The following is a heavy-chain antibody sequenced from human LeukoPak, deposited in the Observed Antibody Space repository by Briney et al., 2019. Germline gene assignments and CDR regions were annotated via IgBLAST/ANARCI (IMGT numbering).Heavy chain of an antibody. CDR2: IYYSGST. Sequence: PSETLSLTCTVPGGSISSSSYYWGWIPQPPGKGLEWIGSIYYSGSTYYNPSLKSRVPISVDTSKDQFSLKLSSVTAADTAVYYCARDSGRYYYEHDYWGQGTLVTVSS. CDR1: GGSISSSSYY. D-gene: IGHD3-22*01. J-gene: IGHJ4*02. V-gene: IGHV4-39*07. CDR3: ARDSGRYYYEHDY.